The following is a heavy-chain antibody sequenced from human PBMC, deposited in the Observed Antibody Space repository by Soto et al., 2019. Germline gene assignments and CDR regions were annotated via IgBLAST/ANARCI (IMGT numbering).Heavy chain of an antibody. CDR2: ISSSSSTI. CDR1: GFTFSSYS. J-gene: IGHJ3*02. CDR3: ARDLWPRSGGSRDAFDI. V-gene: IGHV3-48*01. D-gene: IGHD2-15*01. Sequence: EVQLVESGGGLVQPGGSLRLSCAASGFTFSSYSMNWVRQAPGKGLEWVSYISSSSSTIYYADSVKGRFTISRDNAKNSLYLQMNSLRAEDTAVYYCARDLWPRSGGSRDAFDIWGQGTMITASS.